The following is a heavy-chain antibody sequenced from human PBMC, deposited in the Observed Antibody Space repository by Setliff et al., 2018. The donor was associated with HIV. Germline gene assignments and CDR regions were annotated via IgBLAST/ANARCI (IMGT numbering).Heavy chain of an antibody. CDR2: IYTSGST. J-gene: IGHJ6*02. CDR1: GDSITSYY. Sequence: PSETLSLTCTVSGDSITSYYWTWIRQPPGKGLEWIGHIYTSGSTNYNPSLKSRVTISIDTSKHQFSLKLSSVTAADTAVYYCARDSPNANFGVVISDVWGQGTTVTVSS. V-gene: IGHV4-4*08. CDR3: ARDSPNANFGVVISDV. D-gene: IGHD3-3*01.